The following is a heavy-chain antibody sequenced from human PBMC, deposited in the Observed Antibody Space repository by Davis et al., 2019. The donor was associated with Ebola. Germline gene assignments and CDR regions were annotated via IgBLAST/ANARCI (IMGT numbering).Heavy chain of an antibody. CDR1: VITFSSYA. V-gene: IGHV3-7*03. CDR3: ARLRRAEAENY. CDR2: IKQDGSEK. J-gene: IGHJ4*02. Sequence: GGSLRLSCTDSVITFSSYAMTWVRQAPGKGLEWVANIKQDGSEKQYVDSVKGRFTISRDNAKNSLYLEMNSLRVEDTAVYYCARLRRAEAENYWGQGTLVTVSS.